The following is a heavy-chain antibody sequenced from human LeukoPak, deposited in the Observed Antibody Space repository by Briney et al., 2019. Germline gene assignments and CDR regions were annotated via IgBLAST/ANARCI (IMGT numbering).Heavy chain of an antibody. CDR3: ARSSTVYYDYVWGSYRPTYYFDY. J-gene: IGHJ4*02. D-gene: IGHD3-16*02. CDR2: IDWDDDK. Sequence: SGPTLVNPTQTLTLTCTFSGFSLSTSGMRVSWIRQPPGKALEWLARIDWDDDKFYSTSLKTRLTISKDTSKNQVVLTMTNMDPVDTATYYCARSSTVYYDYVWGSYRPTYYFDYWGQGTLVTVSS. CDR1: GFSLSTSGMR. V-gene: IGHV2-70*04.